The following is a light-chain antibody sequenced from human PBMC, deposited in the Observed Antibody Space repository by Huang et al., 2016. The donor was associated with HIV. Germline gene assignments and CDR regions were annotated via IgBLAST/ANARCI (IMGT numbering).Light chain of an antibody. J-gene: IGKJ1*01. V-gene: IGKV3-15*01. CDR1: QSVGNK. Sequence: EIVMTQSPTTLSVSPGERAALSCRASQSVGNKLVWYQQKPGQAPRLLIYGASTRVTDIPARFSGSGSGTEFTLTISSLQSEDVAVYYCQQYNNRPPWTFGQGTKVEIK. CDR2: GAS. CDR3: QQYNNRPPWT.